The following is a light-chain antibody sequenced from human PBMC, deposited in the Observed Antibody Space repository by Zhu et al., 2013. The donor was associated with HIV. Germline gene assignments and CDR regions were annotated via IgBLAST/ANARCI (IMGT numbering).Light chain of an antibody. J-gene: IGLJ2*01. V-gene: IGLV3-21*03. CDR2: DDS. Sequence: SYELTQPPSVSVAPGKTARITCGGNHIATKSVHWYQQKAGQAPVLVVYDDSDRPSGIPERFSGSNSGNTATLTISRVEAGDEADYYCQVWDNINDHLVVFGGGTKLTVL. CDR1: HIATKS. CDR3: QVWDNINDHLVV.